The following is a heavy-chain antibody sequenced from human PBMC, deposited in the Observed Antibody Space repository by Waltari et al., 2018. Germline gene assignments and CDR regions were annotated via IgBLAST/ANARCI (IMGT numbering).Heavy chain of an antibody. Sequence: QVQLVESGGGVVQPGRSLRLSCAASGFTFSSHAMHWVRQAPGKGLEWVAVISYDGSNKYYADSVKGRFTISRDNSKNTLYLQMNSLRAEDTAVYYCARDNRGAWGQGTLVTVSS. CDR2: ISYDGSNK. D-gene: IGHD1-26*01. V-gene: IGHV3-30*01. CDR3: ARDNRGA. CDR1: GFTFSSHA. J-gene: IGHJ4*02.